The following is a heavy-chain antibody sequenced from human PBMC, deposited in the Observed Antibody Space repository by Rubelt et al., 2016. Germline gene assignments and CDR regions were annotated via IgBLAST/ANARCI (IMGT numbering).Heavy chain of an antibody. J-gene: IGHJ4*02. V-gene: IGHV4-34*01. CDR1: GFSFGGYW. D-gene: IGHD6-19*01. Sequence: VQLVESGGGLVQPGGSLRLSCEASGFSFGGYWMSWVRQAPGKGLEWIGEINHSGSTNYNPSLKSRVTISVDTSKNQFSLKLSSVTAADTAVYYCARGRVSSGWYRDYWGQGTLVIVSS. CDR2: INHSGST. CDR3: ARGRVSSGWYRDY.